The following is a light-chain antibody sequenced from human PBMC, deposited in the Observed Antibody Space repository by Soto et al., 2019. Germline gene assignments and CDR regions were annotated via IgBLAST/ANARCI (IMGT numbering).Light chain of an antibody. Sequence: EIVLTQSPATLSLSPGERATLSCRASQRVSSYLAWYQQKPGQAPRLLIYDASNRATGIPARFSGSGSGTDFTLTISSLEPDDVAVYYCQQRSNWPPLSFGGGTKVEIK. CDR2: DAS. CDR3: QQRSNWPPLS. J-gene: IGKJ4*01. V-gene: IGKV3-11*01. CDR1: QRVSSY.